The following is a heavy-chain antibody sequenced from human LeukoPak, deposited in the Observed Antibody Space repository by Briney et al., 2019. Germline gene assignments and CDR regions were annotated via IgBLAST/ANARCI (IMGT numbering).Heavy chain of an antibody. CDR2: IKQDGSEK. Sequence: GGSLRLSCAASGFTFSSYWMSWVRQAPGKGLEWVANIKQDGSEKYYVDSVKGRFTISRDNAKNSLYLQMNSLRAEDTAVYYCARDRDDYVWGSYRPTDYWGQGTLVTVSS. J-gene: IGHJ4*02. V-gene: IGHV3-7*01. CDR1: GFTFSSYW. CDR3: ARDRDDYVWGSYRPTDY. D-gene: IGHD3-16*02.